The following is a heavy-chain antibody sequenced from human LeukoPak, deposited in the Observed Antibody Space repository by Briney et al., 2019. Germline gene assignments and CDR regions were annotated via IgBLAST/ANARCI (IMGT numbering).Heavy chain of an antibody. D-gene: IGHD3-22*01. CDR2: IDTKTGNP. CDR1: GYTFISCA. CDR3: AIHPSDSSGYFSY. J-gene: IGHJ4*02. Sequence: ASVTVSCKASGYTFISCAINWVRQAPGQGLEYMGWIDTKTGNPTYAQGFTGRFVFSLDTSVSTAYLQISSLKAEDTAVYYCAIHPSDSSGYFSYWGQGALVTVSS. V-gene: IGHV7-4-1*02.